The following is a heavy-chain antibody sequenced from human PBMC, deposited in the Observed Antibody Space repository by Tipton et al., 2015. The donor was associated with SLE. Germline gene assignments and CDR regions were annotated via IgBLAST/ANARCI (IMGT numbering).Heavy chain of an antibody. J-gene: IGHJ6*03. V-gene: IGHV4-61*01. CDR1: GGSISSGSHY. CDR2: ICDIGIT. CDR3: ARDWASVGYHYFMDV. Sequence: TLSLTCTVSGGSISSGSHYWSWIRQPPGEGLEWIGDICDIGITSYNPSLKSRVTISIDTSKNQFSLKLRSVTAADTAIYYCARDWASVGYHYFMDVWGKGTTVTVSS. D-gene: IGHD3-16*01.